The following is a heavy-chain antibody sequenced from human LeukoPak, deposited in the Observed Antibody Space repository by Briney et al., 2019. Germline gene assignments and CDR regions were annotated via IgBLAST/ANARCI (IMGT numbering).Heavy chain of an antibody. CDR3: ARGIRDYVWGSYRFQH. D-gene: IGHD3-16*02. Sequence: SETLSLTCAVYGGSFSGYYWSWIRQPPGKGLEWIGEINYSGSTNYNPSLKSRVTISVDTSKNQFSLKLSSVTAADTAVYYCARGIRDYVWGSYRFQHWGQGTLVTVSS. CDR1: GGSFSGYY. CDR2: INYSGST. V-gene: IGHV4-34*01. J-gene: IGHJ1*01.